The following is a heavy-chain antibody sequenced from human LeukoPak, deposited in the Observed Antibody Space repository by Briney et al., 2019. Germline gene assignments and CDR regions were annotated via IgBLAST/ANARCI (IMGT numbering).Heavy chain of an antibody. V-gene: IGHV4-61*01. CDR2: IYYSGST. Sequence: SETLSLTCTVSGGSISSSSYYWSWIRQPPGQGLEWIGYIYYSGSTNYNPSLKSRVTISVDTSKNQFSLKLSSVTAADTAVYYCARKTSQKGAHYMDVWGKGTTVTISS. CDR1: GGSISSSSYY. CDR3: ARKTSQKGAHYMDV. D-gene: IGHD3-16*01. J-gene: IGHJ6*03.